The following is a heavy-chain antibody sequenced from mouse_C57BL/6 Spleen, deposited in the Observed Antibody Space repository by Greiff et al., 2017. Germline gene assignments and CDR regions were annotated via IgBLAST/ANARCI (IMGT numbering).Heavy chain of an antibody. V-gene: IGHV5-17*01. CDR3: ARYYDYYAMDY. D-gene: IGHD1-1*02. CDR1: GFTFSDYG. Sequence: QLVESGGGLVKPGGSLKLSCAASGFTFSDYGMHWVRQAPEKGLEWVAYISSGSSTIYYADTVKGRFTISRDNAKNTLFLQMTSLRSEDTAMYYCARYYDYYAMDYWGQGTSVTVSS. J-gene: IGHJ4*01. CDR2: ISSGSSTI.